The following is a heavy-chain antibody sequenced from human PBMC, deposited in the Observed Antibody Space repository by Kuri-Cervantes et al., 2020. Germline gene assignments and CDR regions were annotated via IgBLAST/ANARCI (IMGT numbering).Heavy chain of an antibody. D-gene: IGHD2/OR15-2a*01. J-gene: IGHJ4*02. CDR2: IRDDGSNK. V-gene: IGHV3-30*02. CDR3: AKDGDDDFVWGY. Sequence: SLKISCAASGFIFNTYVMHWVRQTPGKGLEWVSFIRDDGSNKYYADSVKGRFTIFRDNSKNTLYLQMNSLRAEDTAVYYCAKDGDDDFVWGYWGQGTMVTVSS. CDR1: GFIFNTYV.